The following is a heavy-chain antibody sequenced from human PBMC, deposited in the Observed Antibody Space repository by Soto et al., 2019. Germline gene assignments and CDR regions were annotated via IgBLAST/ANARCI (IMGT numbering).Heavy chain of an antibody. J-gene: IGHJ4*02. Sequence: QVQLVQSGTAVKKPGSSVKVSCKASADTFRTYSINWVRQAPGQGLEWMGRFVPKLGIPNYSQNFRGKITITADKFTNTAYMELKYLKFDDTAVYYCARDHLGALAGFDSWGQGSLVIVSS. D-gene: IGHD6-19*01. CDR3: ARDHLGALAGFDS. CDR1: ADTFRTYS. V-gene: IGHV1-69*08. CDR2: FVPKLGIP.